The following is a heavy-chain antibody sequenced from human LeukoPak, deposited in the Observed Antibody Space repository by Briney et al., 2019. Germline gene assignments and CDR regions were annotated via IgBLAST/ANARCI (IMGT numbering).Heavy chain of an antibody. V-gene: IGHV3-23*01. Sequence: PGGSLRLSCAASGFIFSNYAMSWVRQAPGKGLEWVSGINGRGDSTVYADAVKGRFTISRDNFKSTLYLQMNSLRVEDTAGYYCAKDQGSGHGAYTWGTFDFWGLETLVTVSS. CDR3: AKDQGSGHGAYTWGTFDF. CDR2: INGRGDST. D-gene: IGHD4/OR15-4a*01. CDR1: GFIFSNYA. J-gene: IGHJ4*01.